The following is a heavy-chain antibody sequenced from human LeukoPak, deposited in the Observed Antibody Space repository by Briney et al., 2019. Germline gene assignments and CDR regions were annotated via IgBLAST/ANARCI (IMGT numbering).Heavy chain of an antibody. CDR2: INPNSGGT. Sequence: ASVKVSCKASGYTFTGYYMHWVRQAPGQGLEWMGWINPNSGGTNYAQKFQGRVTMTRDTSISTAYMELSRLRSDDTAVYHCARGHVDYCSGGSCYLFDYWGQGTLVTVSS. J-gene: IGHJ4*02. D-gene: IGHD2-15*01. CDR1: GYTFTGYY. V-gene: IGHV1-2*02. CDR3: ARGHVDYCSGGSCYLFDY.